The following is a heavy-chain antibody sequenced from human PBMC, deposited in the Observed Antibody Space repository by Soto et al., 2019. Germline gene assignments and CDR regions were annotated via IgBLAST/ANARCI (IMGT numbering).Heavy chain of an antibody. V-gene: IGHV3-11*01. Sequence: GGSLRLSCAASGFTFSDYYMSWIRQAPGKGLEWLSYISSSGSTIYYADSVKGRFTISRDNAKNSLYLQMNSLRAEDTAVYYCARDGNTAMVIRTLDFWGQGTPVTVSS. CDR2: ISSSGSTI. CDR3: ARDGNTAMVIRTLDF. J-gene: IGHJ4*02. D-gene: IGHD5-18*01. CDR1: GFTFSDYY.